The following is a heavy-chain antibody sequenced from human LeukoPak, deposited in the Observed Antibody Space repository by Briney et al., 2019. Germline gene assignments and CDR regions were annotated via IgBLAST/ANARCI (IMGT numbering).Heavy chain of an antibody. Sequence: ASVKISFTASGYTFTGYYMHWVRQAPGQGLEWMGIINPSGGSTTYSQIFQGRVAITRDTSTSTVYMELSSLRSEDTAMYYCARDRQVGTADYFDYWGQGTLVTVSS. CDR1: GYTFTGYY. CDR3: ARDRQVGTADYFDY. D-gene: IGHD1-26*01. J-gene: IGHJ4*02. V-gene: IGHV1-46*01. CDR2: INPSGGST.